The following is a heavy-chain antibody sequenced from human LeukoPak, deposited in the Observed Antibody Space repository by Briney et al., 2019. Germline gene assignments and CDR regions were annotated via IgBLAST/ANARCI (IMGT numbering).Heavy chain of an antibody. CDR3: ARGTDSSGWWYFDC. CDR1: GFTVSSSY. V-gene: IGHV3-66*01. J-gene: IGHJ4*02. D-gene: IGHD6-19*01. Sequence: PGGSLRLSCAASGFTVSSSYMSWVRQAPGKGLEWVSVISSGGSIYHADSVKGRFTMSRDNSKNTVYLQMNSLRAEDTALYYCARGTDSSGWWYFDCWGQGTLVTVSS. CDR2: ISSGGSI.